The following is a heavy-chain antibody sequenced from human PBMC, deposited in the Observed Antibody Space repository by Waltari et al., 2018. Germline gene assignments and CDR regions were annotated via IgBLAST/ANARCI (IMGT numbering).Heavy chain of an antibody. CDR2: FYSGGGT. CDR1: GFTISNNY. J-gene: IGHJ4*02. Sequence: EVQLVESGGGLVQPGGSLRLSCAVSGFTISNNYMSWVRQAPGKGLECVSLFYSGGGTDYPDSVKGRFTISRDSSKNILYLQMNSLRAEDTAVYYCAARNPAAPGWGQGTLVTVSS. V-gene: IGHV3-66*01. CDR3: AARNPAAPG. D-gene: IGHD6-13*01.